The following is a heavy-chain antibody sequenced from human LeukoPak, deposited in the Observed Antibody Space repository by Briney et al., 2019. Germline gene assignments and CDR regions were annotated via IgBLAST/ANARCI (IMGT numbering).Heavy chain of an antibody. D-gene: IGHD6-19*01. CDR2: IYWDDDK. Sequence: KRSGPTLVKPTQTLTLTCTFSGFSLSTSGVGVGWVRQPPGKALEWLALIYWDDDKRYSPSLKGRLTITKDTSKNQVVLTMINMDPVDTATYYCAHRRESYTSGSTYWYFDLWGRGTLVTVSS. V-gene: IGHV2-5*02. J-gene: IGHJ2*01. CDR3: AHRRESYTSGSTYWYFDL. CDR1: GFSLSTSGVG.